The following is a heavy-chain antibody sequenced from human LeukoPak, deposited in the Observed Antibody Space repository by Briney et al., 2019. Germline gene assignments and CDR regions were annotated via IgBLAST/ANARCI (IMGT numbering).Heavy chain of an antibody. CDR1: GFTFTSSA. CDR3: AAPGPYWSCCYCYGLLDF. V-gene: IGHV1-58*02. D-gene: IGHD2-15*01. J-gene: IGHJ4*02. CDR2: IVVGSGNT. Sequence: SVKVSCKASGFTFTSSAMQWVRQARGQRLEWIGWIVVGSGNTNYAQKFQERVTITRDMSTSTAYMELSSLRSEDTAVYYYAAPGPYWSCCYCYGLLDFRGQGTLGTVSS.